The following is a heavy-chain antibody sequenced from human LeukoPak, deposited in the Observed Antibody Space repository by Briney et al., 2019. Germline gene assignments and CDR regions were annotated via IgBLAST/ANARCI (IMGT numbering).Heavy chain of an antibody. V-gene: IGHV4-34*01. J-gene: IGHJ5*02. CDR1: GGSFTDYY. D-gene: IGHD6-19*01. CDR2: ITHRGST. CDR3: SRRGQWLGRWFDP. Sequence: PSETLSLTCAVFGGSFTDYYWSWIRQPPGKGLEWIGEITHRGSTNYKSSLKSRVTISVDTSKNQFSPKLTSVTAADTANYCSRRGQWLGRWFDPWGQGTLVTVSS.